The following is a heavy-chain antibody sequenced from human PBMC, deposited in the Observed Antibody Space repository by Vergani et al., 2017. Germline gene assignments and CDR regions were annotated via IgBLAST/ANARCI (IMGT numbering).Heavy chain of an antibody. CDR2: IIPMFGTT. Sequence: QVQLVQSGAEVKKPGSSVKVSCKASGGTFSSYSTLWVRQAPGQGLEWMGGIIPMFGTTYYAQKFQGRVTITADESTSTAYMELNSLRSEDTAVYYCARWGRAKWLVRVYLDYWGQGTLVTVSS. V-gene: IGHV1-69*01. D-gene: IGHD6-19*01. J-gene: IGHJ4*02. CDR3: ARWGRAKWLVRVYLDY. CDR1: GGTFSSYS.